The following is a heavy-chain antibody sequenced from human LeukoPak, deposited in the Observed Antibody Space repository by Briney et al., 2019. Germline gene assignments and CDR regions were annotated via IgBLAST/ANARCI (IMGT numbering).Heavy chain of an antibody. J-gene: IGHJ6*02. CDR3: ARCPLLGYCSGGSCFRYYYYYGMDV. D-gene: IGHD2-15*01. CDR1: GFTFSSYS. V-gene: IGHV3-48*01. Sequence: QPGGPLRLSCAASGFTFSSYSMNWVRQAPGKGLEWVSYISSSSSTIYYADSVKGRFTISRDNAKNSLYLQMNSLRAEDTAVYYCARCPLLGYCSGGSCFRYYYYYGMDVWGQGTTVTVSS. CDR2: ISSSSSTI.